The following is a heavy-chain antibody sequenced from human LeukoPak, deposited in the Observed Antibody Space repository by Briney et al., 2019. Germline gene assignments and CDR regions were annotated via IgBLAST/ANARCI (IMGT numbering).Heavy chain of an antibody. Sequence: GESLKISCKGSGYSFTSYWIAWVRQMPRRGLDWMGIIYPGDPDSTYSPSFQGRVTISADKSTSTAYLQWSSLEASDTAMYYCAKSRDGYNYSPFDYWGQGTLVTVSS. J-gene: IGHJ4*02. CDR1: GYSFTSYW. CDR3: AKSRDGYNYSPFDY. CDR2: IYPGDPDS. V-gene: IGHV5-51*01. D-gene: IGHD5-24*01.